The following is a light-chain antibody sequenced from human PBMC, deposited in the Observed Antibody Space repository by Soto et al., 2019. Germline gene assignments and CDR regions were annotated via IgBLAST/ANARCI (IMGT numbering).Light chain of an antibody. J-gene: IGKJ2*01. CDR1: QSVLYSSNNKNY. Sequence: DIVMTQSPDSLAVSLGERATINCKSSQSVLYSSNNKNYLAWYQQKPGQPPKLLIYWASIRESGVPDRFSGSGSGKDFTLTISSLQAEDVAVYYCQQYYSTPTFGQGTKLEIK. CDR3: QQYYSTPT. CDR2: WAS. V-gene: IGKV4-1*01.